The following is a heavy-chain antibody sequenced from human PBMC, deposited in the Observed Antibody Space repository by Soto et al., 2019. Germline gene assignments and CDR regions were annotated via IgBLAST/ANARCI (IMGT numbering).Heavy chain of an antibody. D-gene: IGHD2-2*01. Sequence: PGGSLRLSCAASSFTFSTYEMNWVRQAPGKGLEWVSYISTSGSTVYYADSVKGRFTISRDNTRNSLYPQMNSLRDEDTALYYCVRYCSTTLCNGVATRTFDYWGQGTLVAVSS. J-gene: IGHJ4*02. CDR3: VRYCSTTLCNGVATRTFDY. CDR2: ISTSGSTV. CDR1: SFTFSTYE. V-gene: IGHV3-48*03.